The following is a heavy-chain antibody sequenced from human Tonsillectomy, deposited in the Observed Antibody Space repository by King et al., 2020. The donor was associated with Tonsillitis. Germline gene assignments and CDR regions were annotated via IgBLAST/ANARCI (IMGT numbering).Heavy chain of an antibody. CDR3: ARDREDCSGGSCYHIPGY. CDR1: GGSVSSGSYY. CDR2: IYYSGST. Sequence: QLQESGPGLVKPSETLSLTCTVSGGSVSSGSYYWSWIRQPPGKGLEWIGYIYYSGSTKYNPSLKSRVTISVDMSKNQFSLKLIPLTAADTAVYYCARDREDCSGGSCYHIPGYWGQGTLVTVSP. V-gene: IGHV4-61*01. D-gene: IGHD2-15*01. J-gene: IGHJ4*02.